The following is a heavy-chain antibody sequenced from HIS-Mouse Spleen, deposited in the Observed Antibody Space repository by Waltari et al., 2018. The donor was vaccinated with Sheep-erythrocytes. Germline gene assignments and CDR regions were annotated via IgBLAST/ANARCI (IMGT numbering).Heavy chain of an antibody. CDR2: SSSSSSYI. V-gene: IGHV3-21*01. J-gene: IGHJ4*02. CDR3: ARVAAVTTYYFDY. CDR1: GFTFSSYS. D-gene: IGHD4-17*01. Sequence: EVQLVESGGGLVKPGGSLRLSCAASGFTFSSYSMNWVRQAPGKGLEWISCSSSSSSYIYYADSVKVLVTISRDNAKNSLYLRLNSLRADDTAVYYCARVAAVTTYYFDYCGQGTLVTVAS.